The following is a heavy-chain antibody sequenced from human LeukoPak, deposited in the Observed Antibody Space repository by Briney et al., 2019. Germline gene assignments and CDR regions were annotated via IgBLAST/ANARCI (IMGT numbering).Heavy chain of an antibody. CDR2: FEPEDGET. J-gene: IGHJ3*02. Sequence: ASVKVSCKVSGYTLTELSMHWVRQAPGKGLEWMGGFEPEDGETIYAQKFQGRVTMTEDTSTDTAYMELSSLRSEDTAVYYCATSRGYDSSPWAFDIWGQGTMVTVSS. CDR1: GYTLTELS. D-gene: IGHD3-22*01. CDR3: ATSRGYDSSPWAFDI. V-gene: IGHV1-24*01.